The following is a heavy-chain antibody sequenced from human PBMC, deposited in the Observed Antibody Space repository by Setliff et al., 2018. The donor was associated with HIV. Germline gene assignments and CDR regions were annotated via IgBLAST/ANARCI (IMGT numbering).Heavy chain of an antibody. J-gene: IGHJ3*02. CDR2: IKPDGSEE. CDR3: VKKSPYCNIGRCPPDAFDN. CDR1: GFTFSNYY. D-gene: IGHD2-15*01. V-gene: IGHV3-7*03. Sequence: GGSLRLSCAASGFTFSNYYMNWVRQAPGKGLEWVGSIKPDGSEEYYVDSLKGRFTISRDNAKNSLYLQMNSLRDEDTAVYYCVKKSPYCNIGRCPPDAFDNWGQGTMVTVSS.